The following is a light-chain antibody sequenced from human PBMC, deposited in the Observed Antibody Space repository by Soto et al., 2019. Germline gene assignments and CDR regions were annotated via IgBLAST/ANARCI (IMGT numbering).Light chain of an antibody. V-gene: IGKV3D-20*02. J-gene: IGKJ5*01. Sequence: EIVLTQSPGTLSLSPGERATLSCRASQSVSNNYLAWYQQKPGQAPRLLISDASNRATGVPARFSGSGSGTDFTLTISSLEPEDFAVYYCQQRSKWPITFGQGTRLEIK. CDR2: DAS. CDR3: QQRSKWPIT. CDR1: QSVSNNY.